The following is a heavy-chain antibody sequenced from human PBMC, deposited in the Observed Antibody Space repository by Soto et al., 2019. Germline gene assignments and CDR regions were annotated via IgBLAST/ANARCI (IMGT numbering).Heavy chain of an antibody. J-gene: IGHJ4*02. CDR2: IYYSGST. CDR3: ARCSSGFLFDY. D-gene: IGHD3-10*01. CDR1: GGSISSGGCY. Sequence: PSETLSLTCTVAGGSISSGGCYCSWIRQHPWKGLEWIGYIYYSGSTYYNPSLKSRVTISVDTPKNQFSLKLSSVTAADPAVYYCARCSSGFLFDYRGQGTLVTGSS. V-gene: IGHV4-31*03.